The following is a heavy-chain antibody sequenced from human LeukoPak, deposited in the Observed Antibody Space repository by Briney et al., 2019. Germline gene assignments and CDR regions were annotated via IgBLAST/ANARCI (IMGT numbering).Heavy chain of an antibody. CDR2: IHYDGNKK. D-gene: IGHD3-10*01. CDR1: GFTFSSFA. Sequence: PGGSLRLSCAASGFTFSSFAMHWVRQAPGKGLEGVAFIHYDGNKKFYADSVKGRFTISRDNSKNMLYLQMNSLRAEDTALFYCAKDYYGSGSYPDDYWGQGTLVTVS. CDR3: AKDYYGSGSYPDDY. J-gene: IGHJ4*02. V-gene: IGHV3-30*02.